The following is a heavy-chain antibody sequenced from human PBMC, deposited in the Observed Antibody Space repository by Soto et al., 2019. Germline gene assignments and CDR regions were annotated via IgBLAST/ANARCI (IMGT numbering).Heavy chain of an antibody. CDR2: IYYSGTT. V-gene: IGHV4-28*03. D-gene: IGHD1-1*01. CDR1: GYSISSSNW. Sequence: SETLSLTCAVSGYSISSSNWWGWIRQPPGKGLEWIGYIYYSGTTYYNPSLKSRVTMSVDTSTNQFSLKLSSVTAADTAVYYCARDQLEGNWFDPWGQGTLVTVSS. CDR3: ARDQLEGNWFDP. J-gene: IGHJ5*02.